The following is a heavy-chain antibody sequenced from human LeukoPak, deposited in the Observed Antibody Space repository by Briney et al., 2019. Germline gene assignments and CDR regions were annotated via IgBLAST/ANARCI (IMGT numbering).Heavy chain of an antibody. CDR2: ISYDGSNK. CDR3: ASGQWWYYFDY. V-gene: IGHV3-30-3*01. D-gene: IGHD2-15*01. CDR1: GFTFSSYA. J-gene: IGHJ4*02. Sequence: GGSLRLSCAASGFTFSSYAMHWVRQAPGKGLEWVAVISYDGSNKYYADSVKGRFTISRDNSKNTLYLRMNSLRAEDTAVYYCASGQWWYYFDYWGQGTLVTVSS.